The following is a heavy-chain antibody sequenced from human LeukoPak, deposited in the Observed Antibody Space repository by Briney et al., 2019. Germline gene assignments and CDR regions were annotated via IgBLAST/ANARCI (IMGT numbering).Heavy chain of an antibody. D-gene: IGHD6-6*01. CDR1: GFTFSSYAM. CDR2: IYHSGST. J-gene: IGHJ4*02. CDR3: ATGRGDSSSSTPLDPGFDY. V-gene: IGHV4-4*02. Sequence: PGGSLRLSCAASGFTFSSYAMSWVRQPPGKGLEWIGEIYHSGSTNYNPSLRSRVTISVDKSKNQFSLKLSSVTAADTAVYYCATGRGDSSSSTPLDPGFDYWGQGTLVTVSS.